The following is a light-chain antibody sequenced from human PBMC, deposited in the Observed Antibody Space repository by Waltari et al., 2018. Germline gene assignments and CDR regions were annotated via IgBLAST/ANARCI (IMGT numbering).Light chain of an antibody. CDR3: QQLNSYPFT. J-gene: IGKJ3*01. CDR1: QGINNH. Sequence: DIQLTQPPSFLSASVGDRVTISCRASQGINNHLAWYQQKPGKAPKLLIYVASTLQSGVPSRFSGSGSGTEFTLTISSLQPEDFAIYYCQQLNSYPFTFGPGTKVDIK. V-gene: IGKV1-9*01. CDR2: VAS.